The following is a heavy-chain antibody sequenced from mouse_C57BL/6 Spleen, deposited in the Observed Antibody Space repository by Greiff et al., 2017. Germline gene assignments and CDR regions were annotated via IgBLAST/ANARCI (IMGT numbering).Heavy chain of an antibody. Sequence: QVQLQQSGPELVKPGASVKISCKASGYAFSSSWMNWVKQRPGQGLEWIGRIYPGDGDTNYNRKFKGKATLTADKSSSTAYMQLSSLTSEDSAVXFCARSDGSPSYVWFAVWGTGTTVTVSS. J-gene: IGHJ1*03. CDR3: ARSDGSPSYVWFAV. CDR2: IYPGDGDT. V-gene: IGHV1-82*01. CDR1: GYAFSSSW. D-gene: IGHD1-1*01.